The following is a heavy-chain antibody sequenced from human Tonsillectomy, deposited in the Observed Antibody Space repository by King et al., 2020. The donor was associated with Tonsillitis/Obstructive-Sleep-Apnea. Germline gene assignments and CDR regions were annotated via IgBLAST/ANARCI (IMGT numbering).Heavy chain of an antibody. D-gene: IGHD6-6*01. J-gene: IGHJ4*02. CDR2: IYPGDSDT. CDR1: GYSFTSYW. Sequence: VQLVESRAEVKKPGESLKISCKGSGYSFTSYWIGWVRQMPGKGLEWMGIIYPGDSDTTYSPSFQGQVTISADKSISTAYLQWSSLKASDTAMYYCATLFEHSSSSAYFDYWGQGTLVTVSS. CDR3: ATLFEHSSSSAYFDY. V-gene: IGHV5-51*01.